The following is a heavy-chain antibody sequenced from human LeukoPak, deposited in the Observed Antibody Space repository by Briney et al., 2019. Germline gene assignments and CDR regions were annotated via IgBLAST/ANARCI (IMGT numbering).Heavy chain of an antibody. CDR3: ARRAGIYSHPYDY. CDR2: ISGDGGDI. CDR1: GFTFSDYY. D-gene: IGHD1-14*01. Sequence: GGSLRLSCATSGFTFSDYYMSWIRQAPGKGLEWLSYISGDGGDINYADSVRGRFTISRDNSKNTLFLQMNSLRAEDTAVYYCARRAGIYSHPYDYWGQGTLVTVSS. V-gene: IGHV3-11*03. J-gene: IGHJ4*02.